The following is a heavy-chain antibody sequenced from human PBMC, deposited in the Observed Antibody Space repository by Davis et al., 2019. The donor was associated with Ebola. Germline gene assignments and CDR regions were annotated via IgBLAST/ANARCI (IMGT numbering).Heavy chain of an antibody. D-gene: IGHD1/OR15-1a*01. CDR1: GYTFTNYG. CDR2: ISAYDGKT. Sequence: AASVKVSCKASGYTFTNYGISWVRQAPGQGLEWAGWISAYDGKTNFAQKLQGRVTLTTDTATTTAYMELRSLRSDDTAVYYCARDLSSRISGTISDYWGQGTLVTVSS. CDR3: ARDLSSRISGTISDY. V-gene: IGHV1-18*01. J-gene: IGHJ4*02.